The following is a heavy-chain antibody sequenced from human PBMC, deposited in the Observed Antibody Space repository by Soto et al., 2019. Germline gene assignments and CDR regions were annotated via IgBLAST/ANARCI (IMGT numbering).Heavy chain of an antibody. D-gene: IGHD3-3*01. Sequence: QVQLVESGGGVVQPGESMRLSCAASGFIFSNYAFHWVRQAPGKGLEWITVISYDGSQTYFGDSVKGRFAISRDNSKDTLYLQMNSRRPEDTGVYYCARDFGAGAFDIWGQGTLVTVSS. J-gene: IGHJ3*02. CDR2: ISYDGSQT. V-gene: IGHV3-30*09. CDR3: ARDFGAGAFDI. CDR1: GFIFSNYA.